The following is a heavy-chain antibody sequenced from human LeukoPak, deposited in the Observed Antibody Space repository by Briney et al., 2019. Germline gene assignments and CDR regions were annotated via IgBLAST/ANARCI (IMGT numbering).Heavy chain of an antibody. CDR3: ARGISIAVAQTLDY. J-gene: IGHJ4*02. D-gene: IGHD6-19*01. V-gene: IGHV1-69*06. CDR2: INPVFGTT. CDR1: GDIYNPYV. Sequence: SVNVSCKASGDIYNPYVISAVRQAAGRRLEGMGGINPVFGTTDYAQKFQGRVTISADKFTSTAYMELSSLRSEDTAVYYCARGISIAVAQTLDYWGQGTLVTVS.